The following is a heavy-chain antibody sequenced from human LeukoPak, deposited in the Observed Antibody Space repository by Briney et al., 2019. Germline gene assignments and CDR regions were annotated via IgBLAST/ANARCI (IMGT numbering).Heavy chain of an antibody. CDR2: IYTSGST. Sequence: PSETLSLTCTVSGGSISSGSYYWSWIRQPAGKGLEWIGRIYTSGSTNYNPSLKSRVTISVDTSKNQFSLKLSSVTAADTAVYYCARVGYSYGRGAFDIWGQGTMVTVSS. V-gene: IGHV4-61*02. D-gene: IGHD5-18*01. CDR3: ARVGYSYGRGAFDI. J-gene: IGHJ3*02. CDR1: GGSISSGSYY.